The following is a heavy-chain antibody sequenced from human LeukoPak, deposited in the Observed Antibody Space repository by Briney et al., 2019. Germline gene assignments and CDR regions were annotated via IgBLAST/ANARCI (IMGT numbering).Heavy chain of an antibody. J-gene: IGHJ5*02. D-gene: IGHD3-16*01. CDR2: INSAGDFI. V-gene: IGHV3-11*01. CDR1: GFSFSDNF. Sequence: GGSLRLSCAASGFSFSDNFMGWIRQAPGKGLEWVSYINSAGDFIQYSDAVKGRFSVSRDSSKRSLFLQMTRLRSDDTAVYYCARGSYGWTFNPWGQGTLVSVSS. CDR3: ARGSYGWTFNP.